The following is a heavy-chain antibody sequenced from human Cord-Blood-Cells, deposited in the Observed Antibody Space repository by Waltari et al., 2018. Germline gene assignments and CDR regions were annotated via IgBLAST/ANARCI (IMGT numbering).Heavy chain of an antibody. Sequence: QVQLQESGPGLVKPSETLSLTCTVSGYSISSGYYWGWIRQPPGKGLEWIGSSYHSVSTYYNPSLKSRVTISVDTSKNQFSLKLSSVTAADTAVYYCARGTEVGAISGDAFDIWGQGTMVTVSS. CDR1: GYSISSGYY. J-gene: IGHJ3*02. CDR3: ARGTEVGAISGDAFDI. CDR2: SYHSVST. V-gene: IGHV4-38-2*02. D-gene: IGHD1-26*01.